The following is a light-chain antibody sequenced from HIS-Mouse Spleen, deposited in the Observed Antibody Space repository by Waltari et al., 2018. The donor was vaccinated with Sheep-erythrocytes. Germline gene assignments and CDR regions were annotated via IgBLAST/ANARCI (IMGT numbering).Light chain of an antibody. CDR3: QAWDSSSWV. V-gene: IGLV2-11*01. J-gene: IGLJ3*02. CDR1: SSDLGGYNY. Sequence: QSALTQPRSVSGSPGQSVTIPCTGTSSDLGGYNYVSWYQQPPGKAPKLMIYDVSKRPSGVPDRFSGSKSGNTASLTISGLQAEDEADYYCQAWDSSSWVFGGGTKLTVL. CDR2: DVS.